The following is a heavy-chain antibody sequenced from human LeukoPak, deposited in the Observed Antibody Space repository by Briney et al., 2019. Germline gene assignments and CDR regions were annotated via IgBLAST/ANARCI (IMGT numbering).Heavy chain of an antibody. J-gene: IGHJ4*02. Sequence: GGSLRLSCAASGFTVSSNYMNWVRQAPGKGLEWVSVIYSGGRTYYADSVKGRFIISRDNSKSTLYLQMNSLRAEDTAVYYCARGDRAASGYDYWGQGTLVTVSS. D-gene: IGHD3-22*01. V-gene: IGHV3-66*01. CDR1: GFTVSSNY. CDR2: IYSGGRT. CDR3: ARGDRAASGYDY.